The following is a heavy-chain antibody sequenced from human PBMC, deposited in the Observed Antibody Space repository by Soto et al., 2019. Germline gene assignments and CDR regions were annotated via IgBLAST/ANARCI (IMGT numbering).Heavy chain of an antibody. Sequence: GSSVKVSCKASGYTFTNYYMHWVRQAPGQGLEWMGIIYPSGGSTRNAQKFQGRVTMTRDTSTSTVYMELRSLRSEDTAVYYCARDFSGPMDYWCRGTLVTLST. CDR2: IYPSGGST. CDR1: GYTFTNYY. CDR3: ARDFSGPMDY. V-gene: IGHV1-46*01. D-gene: IGHD3-10*01. J-gene: IGHJ4*02.